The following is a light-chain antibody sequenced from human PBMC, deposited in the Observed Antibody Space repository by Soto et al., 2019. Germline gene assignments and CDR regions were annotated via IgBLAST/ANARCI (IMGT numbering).Light chain of an antibody. Sequence: EVVLTQSPGTLSLSPGERATLSCRASQSVNNNYLAWYQQRPGQAPRLLIYGSSDRATGIPDRFSGSGSGTDFTLTISRLEPEDVAVYYCNQYGSSPPYTFGQGTKLEI. V-gene: IGKV3-20*01. J-gene: IGKJ2*01. CDR3: NQYGSSPPYT. CDR2: GSS. CDR1: QSVNNNY.